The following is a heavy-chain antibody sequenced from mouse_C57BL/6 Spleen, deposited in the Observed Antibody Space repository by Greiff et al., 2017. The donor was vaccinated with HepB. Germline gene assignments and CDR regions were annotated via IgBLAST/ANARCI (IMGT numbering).Heavy chain of an antibody. CDR2: ISYDGSN. D-gene: IGHD1-1*01. CDR3: ARGDYYGSSFDV. V-gene: IGHV3-6*01. CDR1: GYSITSGYY. Sequence: EVKVEESGPGLVKPSQSLSLTCSVTGYSITSGYYWNWIRQFPGNKLEWMGYISYDGSNNYNPSLKNRISITRDTSKNQFFLKLNSVTTEDTATYYCARGDYYGSSFDVWGTGTTVTVSS. J-gene: IGHJ1*03.